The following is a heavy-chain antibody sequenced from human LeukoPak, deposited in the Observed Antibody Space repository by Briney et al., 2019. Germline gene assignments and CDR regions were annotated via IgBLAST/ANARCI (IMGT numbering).Heavy chain of an antibody. CDR2: ISYDGSNK. Sequence: GGSLRLSCAASGFTFSSYAMHWVRQAPGKGLEWVAVISYDGSNKYYADSVKGRFTISRDNSKNTLYLQMNSLRAEDTAVYYCAKAIGGANPCDAFDIWGQGTMVTVSS. D-gene: IGHD1-26*01. CDR3: AKAIGGANPCDAFDI. CDR1: GFTFSSYA. J-gene: IGHJ3*02. V-gene: IGHV3-30*04.